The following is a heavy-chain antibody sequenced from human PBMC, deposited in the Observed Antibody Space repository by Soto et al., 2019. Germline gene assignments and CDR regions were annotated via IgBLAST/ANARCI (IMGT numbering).Heavy chain of an antibody. CDR2: ISSSSSTI. CDR3: ARDSDADVGTFDY. D-gene: IGHD7-27*01. V-gene: IGHV3-48*01. J-gene: IGHJ4*02. Sequence: GGSLSLSCAASGFTFSSYSMNWVRQAPGKGLEWVSYISSSSSTIYYADSVKGRFTISRDNAKNSLYLQMNSLRAEDTAVYYCARDSDADVGTFDYWGQGTLVTV. CDR1: GFTFSSYS.